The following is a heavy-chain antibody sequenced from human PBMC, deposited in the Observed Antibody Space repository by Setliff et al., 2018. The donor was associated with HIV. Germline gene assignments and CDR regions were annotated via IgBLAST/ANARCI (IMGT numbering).Heavy chain of an antibody. Sequence: ASVKVSCKASGGTFSSYAISWVRQAPGQGLEWMGGIIPIFGTANYAQKFQGRVTITADESTSTAYMELSSLRSEDTAVYYCARERRDSSGYLIDYWGQGTPVTVSS. V-gene: IGHV1-69*13. CDR1: GGTFSSYA. CDR3: ARERRDSSGYLIDY. D-gene: IGHD3-22*01. CDR2: IIPIFGTA. J-gene: IGHJ4*02.